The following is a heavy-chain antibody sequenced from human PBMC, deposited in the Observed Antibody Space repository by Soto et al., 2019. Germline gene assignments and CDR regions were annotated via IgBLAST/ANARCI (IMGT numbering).Heavy chain of an antibody. D-gene: IGHD3-10*01. CDR1: GYTFTGYY. Sequence: ASVKVSCKASGYTFTGYYMHWVRPAPGQGLEWMGWINPNSGGTNYAQKFQGGVTMTRDTSISTAYMELSRLRSDDTAVYYCARDRGTEYGMDVWGQGTTVTVSS. CDR3: ARDRGTEYGMDV. V-gene: IGHV1-2*02. J-gene: IGHJ6*02. CDR2: INPNSGGT.